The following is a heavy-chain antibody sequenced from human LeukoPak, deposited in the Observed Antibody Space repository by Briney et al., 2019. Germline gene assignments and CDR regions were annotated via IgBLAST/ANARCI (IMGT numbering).Heavy chain of an antibody. D-gene: IGHD6-19*01. CDR2: IYYSGSR. V-gene: IGHV4-39*01. CDR1: GGSIGSNKYY. J-gene: IGHJ4*02. Sequence: PSETLSLTCTVSGGSIGSNKYYWGWIRQPPGKGLEWIGSIYYSGSRYYNPSLRSRVTISVDTSKNQFSLKLSSVTAADTAVYYCARIDRAVAGTIDYWGQGTLVTVSS. CDR3: ARIDRAVAGTIDY.